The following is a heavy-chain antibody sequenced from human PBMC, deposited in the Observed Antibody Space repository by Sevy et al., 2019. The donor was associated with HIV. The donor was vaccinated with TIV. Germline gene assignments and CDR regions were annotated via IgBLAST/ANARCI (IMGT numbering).Heavy chain of an antibody. J-gene: IGHJ6*02. CDR1: GGSVSSDTYY. D-gene: IGHD1-26*01. V-gene: IGHV4-61*01. CDR3: TRVGGLTDYGMDV. Sequence: ETLSLTCTVSGGSVSSDTYYWTWIRQPPGKGLEFIGYIYYNVRINYNPSLKSRVTISVDTSKNQFSLKVTSVTAADTAFYYCTRVGGLTDYGMDVWGQGTTVTVSS. CDR2: IYYNVRI.